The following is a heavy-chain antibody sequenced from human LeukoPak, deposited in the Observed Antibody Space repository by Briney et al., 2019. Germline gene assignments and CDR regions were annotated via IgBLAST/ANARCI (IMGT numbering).Heavy chain of an antibody. Sequence: GGSLRLSCAASGFTFSDYYMSWIRQAPGKGLEWVSYISSNGSAIYYADSVKGRFTISRDNAKNSLYLQMNSLRAEDTAVYYCARSPYYYYGMDVWGQGTTVTVSS. CDR2: ISSNGSAI. CDR3: ARSPYYYYGMDV. J-gene: IGHJ6*02. V-gene: IGHV3-11*01. CDR1: GFTFSDYY. D-gene: IGHD1-26*01.